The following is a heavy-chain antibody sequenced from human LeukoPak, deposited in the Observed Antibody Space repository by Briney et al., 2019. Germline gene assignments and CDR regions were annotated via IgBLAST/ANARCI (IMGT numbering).Heavy chain of an antibody. Sequence: GGSLRLSCAASGFTFSSYAMSWARQAPGKGLEWVSAISGSGGSTYYADSVKGRFTISRDNSKNTLYLQMNSLRAEDTAVYYCAKDWMITFGGVIASYYFDYWGQGTLVTVSS. J-gene: IGHJ4*02. D-gene: IGHD3-16*02. CDR1: GFTFSSYA. CDR3: AKDWMITFGGVIASYYFDY. V-gene: IGHV3-23*01. CDR2: ISGSGGST.